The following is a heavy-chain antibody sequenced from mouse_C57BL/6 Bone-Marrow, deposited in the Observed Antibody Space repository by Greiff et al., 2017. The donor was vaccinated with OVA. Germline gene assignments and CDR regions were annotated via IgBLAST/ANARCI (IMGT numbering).Heavy chain of an antibody. CDR2: IYPGSGNT. J-gene: IGHJ3*01. CDR1: GYTFTDYY. CDR3: AREEQLGFAY. Sequence: VQLQESGAELVRPGASVKLSCKASGYTFTDYYINWVKQRPGQGLEWIARIYPGSGNTYYNEKFKGKATLTAEKSSSTAYMQLSSLTSEDSAVYYCAREEQLGFAYWGQGTLVTVSA. D-gene: IGHD4-1*02. V-gene: IGHV1-76*01.